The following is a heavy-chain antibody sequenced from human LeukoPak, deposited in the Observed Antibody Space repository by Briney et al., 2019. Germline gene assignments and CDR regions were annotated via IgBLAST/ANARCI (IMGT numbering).Heavy chain of an antibody. Sequence: PSETLSLTCTVSGGSISSYYWSWIRQPPGKGLEWIGYIYYSGSTNYNPSLKSRVTISVDTSKNQFSLKLSSVTAADTAVYYCARFRETNWDEYYFDYWGQGTLVTVSS. CDR1: GGSISSYY. V-gene: IGHV4-59*01. D-gene: IGHD7-27*01. CDR3: ARFRETNWDEYYFDY. J-gene: IGHJ4*02. CDR2: IYYSGST.